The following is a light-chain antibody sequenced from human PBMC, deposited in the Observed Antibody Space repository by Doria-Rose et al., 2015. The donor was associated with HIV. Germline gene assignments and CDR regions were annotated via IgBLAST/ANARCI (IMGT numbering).Light chain of an antibody. J-gene: IGKJ1*01. CDR2: DGS. Sequence: TQSPGTLSLSPGERATLSCRASQSFSSTYLAWYQQKPGQAPSLLIYDGSARATGIPDRFSDSGSGTDFTLTINRLEPEDFAQYYCHQYGTSWTFGQGTKVEI. CDR3: HQYGTSWT. CDR1: QSFSSTY. V-gene: IGKV3-20*01.